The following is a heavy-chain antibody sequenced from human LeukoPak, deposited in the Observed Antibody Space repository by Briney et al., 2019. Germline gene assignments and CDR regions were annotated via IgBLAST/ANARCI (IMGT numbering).Heavy chain of an antibody. CDR2: ISGDGGST. CDR3: AKVFRITMIVVVPYWYFDL. V-gene: IGHV3-43*02. D-gene: IGHD3-22*01. CDR1: GFTFDDYA. J-gene: IGHJ2*01. Sequence: PGGSLTLSCAASGFTFDDYAMHWVRHAPGKGLEWVSLISGDGGSTYYADSVRGRFTISRDNSKNSLYLQMNSLRTEDTALYYCAKVFRITMIVVVPYWYFDLWGRGTLVTVSS.